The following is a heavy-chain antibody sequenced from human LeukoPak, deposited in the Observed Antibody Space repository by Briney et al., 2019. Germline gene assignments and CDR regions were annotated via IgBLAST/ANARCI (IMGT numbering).Heavy chain of an antibody. CDR2: ISAYNGNT. V-gene: IGHV1-18*01. CDR1: GYTFTSYG. CDR3: ARGKRYSSGRRARKYYYYMDV. D-gene: IGHD6-19*01. Sequence: GASVKVSCKASGYTFTSYGISWVRQAPGQGREWMGWISAYNGNTNYAQKLQGRVTMTTDTSTSTTYMELRSRRSDDTAVYYCARGKRYSSGRRARKYYYYMDVWGKGTTVTVSS. J-gene: IGHJ6*03.